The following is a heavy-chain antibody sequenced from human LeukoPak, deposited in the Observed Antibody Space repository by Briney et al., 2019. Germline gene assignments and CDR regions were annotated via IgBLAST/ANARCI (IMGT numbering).Heavy chain of an antibody. D-gene: IGHD1-26*01. J-gene: IGHJ6*03. Sequence: EASETLSLTCTVSGGSFSSYYWSWIRQPPGKGLEWIGYIYYSGSTNYNPSLKSRVTISVDTSKNQFSLKLSSVTAADTAVYYCAREKKRVGAASYYYYYMDVWGKGTTVTISS. CDR3: AREKKRVGAASYYYYYMDV. CDR2: IYYSGST. V-gene: IGHV4-59*01. CDR1: GGSFSSYY.